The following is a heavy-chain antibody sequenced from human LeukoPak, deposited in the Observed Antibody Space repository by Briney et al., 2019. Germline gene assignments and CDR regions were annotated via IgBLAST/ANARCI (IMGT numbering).Heavy chain of an antibody. CDR2: IRYDGSNK. D-gene: IGHD3-3*01. J-gene: IGHJ4*02. V-gene: IGHV3-30*02. CDR1: GFTFSSYG. CDR3: AKGNDDFWSGFLYGDY. Sequence: GGSLRLSCAASGFTFSSYGMHWVRQAPGKGLEWVAFIRYDGSNKYYADSVKGRFTISRDNSKNTLYLQMNSLRAEDTAVYYCAKGNDDFWSGFLYGDYWGQGTLVTVSS.